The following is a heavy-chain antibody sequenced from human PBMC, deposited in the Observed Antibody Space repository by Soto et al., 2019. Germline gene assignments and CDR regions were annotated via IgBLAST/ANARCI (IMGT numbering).Heavy chain of an antibody. CDR1: GFAFSTYA. V-gene: IGHV3-23*01. J-gene: IGHJ6*02. Sequence: GGSLRLSCAASGFAFSTYAMNWVRQAPGKGLEWVSGIVDSGGRAFYADSVQGRFTISRDNSKNTLYLEMNNLRAEDTAIYYCAPVPAASSYYNTDVWGQGTTVTVSS. CDR2: IVDSGGRA. D-gene: IGHD2-2*01. CDR3: APVPAASSYYNTDV.